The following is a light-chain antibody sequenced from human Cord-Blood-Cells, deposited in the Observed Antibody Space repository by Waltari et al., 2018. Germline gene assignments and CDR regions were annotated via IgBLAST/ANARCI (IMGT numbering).Light chain of an antibody. CDR2: DAS. CDR3: QQYDNLPHT. Sequence: DLQKPDSRLSLSASVGDRDTITVQARQDISNYLDWYQQKPGKAPKLLIYDASNLETGVPSRFSGSGSGTDFTFTISSLQAEDVATYYCQQYDNLPHTFGEGTKVEIK. J-gene: IGKJ4*01. CDR1: QDISNY. V-gene: IGKV1-33*01.